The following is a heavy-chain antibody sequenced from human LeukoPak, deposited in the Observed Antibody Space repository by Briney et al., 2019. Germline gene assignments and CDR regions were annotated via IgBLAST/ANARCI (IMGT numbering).Heavy chain of an antibody. CDR2: VYSGGST. V-gene: IGHV3-66*02. Sequence: GGSLRLSCVASGFSTYSNYMSWVRQPPGKGLEWVSVVYSGGSTNHAESVRGRFIVSRDLSRNTIYLQMNDLRPEDTAVYYCARDLGWDNITSFHFWGQGGLVTVSS. CDR1: GFSTYSNY. J-gene: IGHJ4*02. CDR3: ARDLGWDNITSFHF. D-gene: IGHD1-26*01.